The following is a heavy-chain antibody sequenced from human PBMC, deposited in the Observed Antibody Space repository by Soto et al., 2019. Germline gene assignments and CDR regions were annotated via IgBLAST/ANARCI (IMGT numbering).Heavy chain of an antibody. CDR3: ARAGKFVRQWELPYFDY. D-gene: IGHD1-26*01. CDR1: GYTFTSYA. CDR2: INAGNGNT. V-gene: IGHV1-3*01. Sequence: GASVKVSCKASGYTFTSYAMHWVRQAPGQRLEWMGWINAGNGNTKYSQKFQGRVTITRDTSASTAYMELSSLRSEDTAVYYCARAGKFVRQWELPYFDYWGQGTLVTSPQ. J-gene: IGHJ4*02.